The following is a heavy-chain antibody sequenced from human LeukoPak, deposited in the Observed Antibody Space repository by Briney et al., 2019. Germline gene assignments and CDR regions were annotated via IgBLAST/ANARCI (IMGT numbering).Heavy chain of an antibody. CDR3: ARSFVDYGENTPAFDI. D-gene: IGHD4-17*01. J-gene: IGHJ3*02. V-gene: IGHV4-38-2*02. CDR1: GYSISSGYY. Sequence: NPSETLSLTCTVSGYSISSGYYWGWIRQPPGKGLEWIGSIYDSGSTFYNPSLKSRVTISVDTSKNQFSLKLSPVTAADTAVYYCARSFVDYGENTPAFDIWGQGTMVTVSS. CDR2: IYDSGST.